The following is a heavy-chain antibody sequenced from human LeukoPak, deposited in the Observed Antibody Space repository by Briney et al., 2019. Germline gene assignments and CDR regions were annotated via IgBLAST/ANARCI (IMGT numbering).Heavy chain of an antibody. D-gene: IGHD2-2*03. J-gene: IGHJ2*01. V-gene: IGHV4-59*01. CDR3: ARRGYSRAENWYFDL. CDR1: GGSISSYY. Sequence: SSGTLSLTCTVSGGSISSYYWSWIRQPPGKGLGWIGYIYYSGSTNYNPSLKSRVTISVDTSKNQFSLKLSSVTAADTAVYYCARRGYSRAENWYFDLWGRGTLVTVSS. CDR2: IYYSGST.